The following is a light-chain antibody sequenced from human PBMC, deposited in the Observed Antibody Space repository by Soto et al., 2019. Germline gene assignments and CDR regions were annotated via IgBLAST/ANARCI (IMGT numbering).Light chain of an antibody. V-gene: IGKV3-20*01. Sequence: EIVLTQSPGTLSLSPGERATLCCRASQSVSSTYLAWYQQKPGQAPRLLIYGASSRATGIPDRFSGSGSGTDFTLTISRLEPEDFAVYYCQHYGSLVLTFGGGTKVEIK. CDR1: QSVSSTY. CDR2: GAS. CDR3: QHYGSLVLT. J-gene: IGKJ4*01.